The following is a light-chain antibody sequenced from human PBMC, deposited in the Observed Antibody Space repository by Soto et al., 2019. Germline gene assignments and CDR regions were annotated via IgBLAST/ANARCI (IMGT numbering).Light chain of an antibody. CDR1: QTVSSNY. Sequence: EIILSQSPDTLSLSPGERATLSCRASQTVSSNYLAWCQQRPGQAPRLLIYGGSSRATGIPVRFSGSGSETDFTLTITRLEPEDFAVYYCQQYSSSRTFGQGTKVDIK. J-gene: IGKJ1*01. CDR2: GGS. V-gene: IGKV3-20*01. CDR3: QQYSSSRT.